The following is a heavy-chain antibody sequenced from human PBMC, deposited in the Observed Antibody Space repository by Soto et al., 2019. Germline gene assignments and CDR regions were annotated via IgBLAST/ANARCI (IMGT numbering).Heavy chain of an antibody. Sequence: VSGPTLVNPTQTLTLTCTFSGFSLSTSGVGVGWIRQPPGKALEWLALIYWDDDKRYSPSLKSRLTITKDTSKNQVVLTMTNMDPVDTATYYCAHRYQLWLRGATNWFDPWGQGTLVTVSS. J-gene: IGHJ5*02. CDR2: IYWDDDK. CDR1: GFSLSTSGVG. CDR3: AHRYQLWLRGATNWFDP. V-gene: IGHV2-5*02. D-gene: IGHD5-18*01.